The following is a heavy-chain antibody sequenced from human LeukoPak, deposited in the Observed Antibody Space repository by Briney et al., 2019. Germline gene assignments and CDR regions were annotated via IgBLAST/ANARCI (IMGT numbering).Heavy chain of an antibody. CDR3: ARDKYSGSYAPKRHLSGHDY. D-gene: IGHD1-26*01. J-gene: IGHJ4*02. CDR1: GGSISSDAYY. CDR2: IYYSGST. Sequence: SETLSLTCTVSGGSISSDAYYWSWIRQHPGKGLEWIGYIYYSGSTYYNPSLKSRVTISVDTSKNQFSLKLSSVTAADTAVYYCARDKYSGSYAPKRHLSGHDYWGQGTLVTVSS. V-gene: IGHV4-31*03.